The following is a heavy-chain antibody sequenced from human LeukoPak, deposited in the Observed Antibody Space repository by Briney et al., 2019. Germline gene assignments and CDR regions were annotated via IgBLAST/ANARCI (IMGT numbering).Heavy chain of an antibody. CDR2: ISTRGPTT. J-gene: IGHJ6*02. CDR1: GFIFSDYE. D-gene: IGHD1-1*01. CDR3: ARGRYNWNDPTLMDV. V-gene: IGHV3-48*03. Sequence: QPGRSLRLSCAASGFIFSDYEMNWVRQAPGKGLEWISYISTRGPTTFYADSVKGRFTISRDSAKNSLYLQMNSLRAEDTAIYYCARGRYNWNDPTLMDVWGLGTTVTVSS.